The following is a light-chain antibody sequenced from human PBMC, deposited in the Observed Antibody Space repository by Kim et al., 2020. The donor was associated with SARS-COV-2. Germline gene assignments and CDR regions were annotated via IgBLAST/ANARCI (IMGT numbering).Light chain of an antibody. Sequence: ASVGDRRTITCQASEDVGDYFNWYHKKPGEAPKVLIRDAANLGSGVPSRFSRGGYGAEFNLTISRVQTEGMGTYYCQQYDAPPFTFGQGTRLEIK. CDR3: QQYDAPPFT. CDR2: DAA. J-gene: IGKJ5*01. V-gene: IGKV1-33*01. CDR1: EDVGDY.